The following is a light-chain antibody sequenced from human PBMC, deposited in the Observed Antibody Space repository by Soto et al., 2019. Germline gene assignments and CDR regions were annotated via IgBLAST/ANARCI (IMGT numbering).Light chain of an antibody. V-gene: IGKV3-20*01. Sequence: EIVLTQSPGTLSLSAGDGVSLSCRASQTVPNNYLAWYQQKPDQAPRLLIFGASNRATGIPDRFGGSGSGTDFTLSISRLEPEDFAVYYCQQYDASPLTFGGGARLEVK. CDR1: QTVPNNY. CDR3: QQYDASPLT. J-gene: IGKJ4*01. CDR2: GAS.